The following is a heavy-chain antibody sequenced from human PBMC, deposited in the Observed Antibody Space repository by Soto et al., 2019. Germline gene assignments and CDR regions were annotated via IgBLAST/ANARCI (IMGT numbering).Heavy chain of an antibody. CDR3: ARDILVTSGMDV. V-gene: IGHV3-11*01. CDR1: GFTFRDSR. D-gene: IGHD2-21*01. J-gene: IGHJ6*02. Sequence: GGSLRLSCAASGFTFRDSRMSWIRQAPGKGLEWVSYIGSSGTTIYYADSVKGRFTISRDNAKNSLYLQMNSLRAEDTAIYYCARDILVTSGMDVWGQGTTVTVS. CDR2: IGSSGTTI.